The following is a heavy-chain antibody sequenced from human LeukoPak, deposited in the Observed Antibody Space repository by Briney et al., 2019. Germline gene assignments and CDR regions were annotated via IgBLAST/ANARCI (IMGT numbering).Heavy chain of an antibody. V-gene: IGHV1-46*01. D-gene: IGHD1-26*01. CDR1: GYTFTSYY. CDR2: INPSGGST. J-gene: IGHJ4*02. CDR3: ATRAWLVGATHFDY. Sequence: GASVKVSCKASGYTFTSYYMHWVRQAPGQGLEWMGIINPSGGSTSYAQKFQGRVTMTEDTSTDTAYMELSSLRSEDTAVYYCATRAWLVGATHFDYWGQGTLVTVSS.